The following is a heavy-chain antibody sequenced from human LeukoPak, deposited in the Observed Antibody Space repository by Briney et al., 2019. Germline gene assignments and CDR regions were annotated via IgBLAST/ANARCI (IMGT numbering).Heavy chain of an antibody. J-gene: IGHJ4*02. Sequence: ASLKVSCKASGYTFTSYGISWVRQAPGQGLESMGWISAYNGNTNFAQKLQGRVTMTTDTSTSTAYMDLRSLRSDDTAVYYCARDQAATNTQVRFCLDWGQGTLVTVSS. CDR3: ARDQAATNTQVRFCLD. CDR2: ISAYNGNT. D-gene: IGHD3-9*01. CDR1: GYTFTSYG. V-gene: IGHV1-18*01.